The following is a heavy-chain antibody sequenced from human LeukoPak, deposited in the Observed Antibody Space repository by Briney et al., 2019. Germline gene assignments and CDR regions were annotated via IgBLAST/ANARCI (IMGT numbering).Heavy chain of an antibody. CDR1: GYTFTSYG. CDR3: ASHLSGRNWFDP. D-gene: IGHD1-26*01. CDR2: ISAYNGNT. Sequence: ASVKVSCKASGYTFTSYGISWVRQAPGQGLEWMGWISAYNGNTNYAQKLQGRVTMTTDTSTSTAYMELRSLRSDDTAVYYCASHLSGRNWFDPWGQGTLVTVSS. J-gene: IGHJ5*02. V-gene: IGHV1-18*01.